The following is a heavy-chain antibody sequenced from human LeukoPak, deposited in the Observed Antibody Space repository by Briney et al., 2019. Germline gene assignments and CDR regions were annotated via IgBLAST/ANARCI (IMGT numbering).Heavy chain of an antibody. V-gene: IGHV1-2*06. Sequence: ASVKVSCKAFGYTFTGYYLHWVRQAPGQGPEWMGQMNPNSGGTNYVQKFQGRVTMTRDTSISTAYMELSRLTSDDTAVYYCARDLSSTSNWEFDYWGQGTLVTVSS. D-gene: IGHD7-27*01. CDR1: GYTFTGYY. J-gene: IGHJ4*02. CDR3: ARDLSSTSNWEFDY. CDR2: MNPNSGGT.